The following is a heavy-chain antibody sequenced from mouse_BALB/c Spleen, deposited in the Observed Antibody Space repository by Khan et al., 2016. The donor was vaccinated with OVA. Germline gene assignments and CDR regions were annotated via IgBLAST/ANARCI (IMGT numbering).Heavy chain of an antibody. CDR1: GYTFTSYW. CDR3: ARSNYYGSSLYALDY. Sequence: DLVKPGASVKLSCKASGYTFTSYWINWIKQRPGQGLEWIGRIAPGSGSSSYNEMFKGTAILPVDTSSSTAYIQLSSLSSEDSAVYFCARSNYYGSSLYALDYWGQGTSVTVSS. V-gene: IGHV1S41*01. J-gene: IGHJ4*01. D-gene: IGHD1-1*01. CDR2: IAPGSGSS.